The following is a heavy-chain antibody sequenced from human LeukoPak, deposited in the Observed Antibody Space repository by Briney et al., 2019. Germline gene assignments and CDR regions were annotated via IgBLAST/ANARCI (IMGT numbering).Heavy chain of an antibody. J-gene: IGHJ4*02. CDR3: ARPSSAPYSSGTAFDY. V-gene: IGHV3-21*01. CDR1: GFTFSSYS. Sequence: GGSLRLSCAASGFTFSSYSMNWVRQAPGKGLEWVSSISSSSSYIYYADSVKGRFTISRDNAKNSLYLQMNSLRAEDTAVYYCARPSSAPYSSGTAFDYWGQGTLVTVSS. CDR2: ISSSSSYI. D-gene: IGHD6-19*01.